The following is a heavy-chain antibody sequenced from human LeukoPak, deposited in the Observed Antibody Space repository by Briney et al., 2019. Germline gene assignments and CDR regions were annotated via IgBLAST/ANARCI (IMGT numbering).Heavy chain of an antibody. J-gene: IGHJ4*02. CDR1: GYTFTRYY. Sequence: ASVKVSCKASGYTFTRYYMHWVRQAPGHGLEWMGIINPSGGSARYAQKFQGRVTMTRDTSTSTVYMEVSSLRSEDTAAYYCARLADYDSSGYLSYWGQGTLVTVSS. V-gene: IGHV1-46*01. CDR3: ARLADYDSSGYLSY. D-gene: IGHD3-22*01. CDR2: INPSGGSA.